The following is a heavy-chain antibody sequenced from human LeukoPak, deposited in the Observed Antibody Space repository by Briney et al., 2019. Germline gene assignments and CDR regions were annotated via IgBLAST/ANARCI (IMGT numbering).Heavy chain of an antibody. D-gene: IGHD3-16*02. J-gene: IGHJ4*02. CDR3: AKGYGMITFGGVIDTYFDY. V-gene: IGHV3-23*01. CDR2: ISGSGGST. Sequence: GGSLRLSCAASGFTFSSYSMNWVRQAPGKGLEWVSAISGSGGSTYYADSVKGRFTISRDNSKNTLYLQMNSLRAEDTAVYYCAKGYGMITFGGVIDTYFDYWGQGTLVTVSS. CDR1: GFTFSSYS.